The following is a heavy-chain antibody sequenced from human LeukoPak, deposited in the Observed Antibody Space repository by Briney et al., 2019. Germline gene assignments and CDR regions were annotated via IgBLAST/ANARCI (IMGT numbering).Heavy chain of an antibody. CDR2: ISSSASTI. CDR1: GFTFSDYY. D-gene: IGHD5-24*01. CDR3: ASQGRRDGYNPLVY. V-gene: IGHV3-11*01. Sequence: PGGSLRLSCAASGFTFSDYYMSWLRQAPGKGLEWVSCISSSASTIDYADSVKGRFTISRDNAKTSLYLQMNSLRAEDTAVYYCASQGRRDGYNPLVYWGQGTLVTVSS. J-gene: IGHJ4*02.